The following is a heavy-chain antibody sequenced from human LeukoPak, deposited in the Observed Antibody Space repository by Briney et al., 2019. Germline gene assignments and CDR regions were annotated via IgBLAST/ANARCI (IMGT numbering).Heavy chain of an antibody. V-gene: IGHV4-59*01. D-gene: IGHD2-2*01. CDR1: GGSISGYY. CDR2: IHYSGST. Sequence: PSETLSLTCTVSGGSISGYYWTWIRQSPGKGLEWIGYIHYSGSTNYNPSLKSRVTISLDTSKSQFSLKLSSVTAADTAVYYCASADGTNYYYYGMDVWGQRTTVTVSS. CDR3: ASADGTNYYYYGMDV. J-gene: IGHJ6*02.